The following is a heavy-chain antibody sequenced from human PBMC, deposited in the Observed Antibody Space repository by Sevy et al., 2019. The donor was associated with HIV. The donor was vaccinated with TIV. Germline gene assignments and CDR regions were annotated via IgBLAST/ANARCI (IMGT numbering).Heavy chain of an antibody. Sequence: GGSLRLSCTVSGFIFSRYSMNWVRQAPGKGLEWISYTSGNSGAIYYPDSVKGRFTVSRDNANNALFLQLSSRKDDDTAVYYWARGPDCGGDCDVGFYYPLDVWGQGTTVTVSS. CDR3: ARGPDCGGDCDVGFYYPLDV. CDR1: GFIFSRYS. V-gene: IGHV3-48*02. CDR2: TSGNSGAI. J-gene: IGHJ6*02. D-gene: IGHD2-21*02.